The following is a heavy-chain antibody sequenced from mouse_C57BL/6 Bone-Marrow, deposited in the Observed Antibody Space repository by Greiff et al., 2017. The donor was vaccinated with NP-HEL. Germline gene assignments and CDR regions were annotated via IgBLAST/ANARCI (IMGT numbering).Heavy chain of an antibody. CDR2: IRSKSSNYAT. V-gene: IGHV10-3*01. D-gene: IGHD1-1*01. CDR1: GFTFNTYA. Sequence: EVQVVESGGGLVQPKGSLKLSCAASGFTFNTYAMHWVRQAPGKGLEWVARIRSKSSNYATYYADSVKDRFTISRDDSQSMLYLQMNNLKTEDTAMYYCVRDQTTVDWFAYWGQGTLVTVSA. J-gene: IGHJ3*01. CDR3: VRDQTTVDWFAY.